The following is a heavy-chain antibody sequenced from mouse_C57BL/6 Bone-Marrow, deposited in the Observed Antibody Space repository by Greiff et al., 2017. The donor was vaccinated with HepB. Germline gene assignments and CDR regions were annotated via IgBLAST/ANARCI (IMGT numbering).Heavy chain of an antibody. Sequence: EVKLMESGGDLVKPGGSLKLSCAASGFNFSSYGMSWVRQTPDKRLEWVATISSGGSYTYYPDSVKGRFTISRDNAKNTLYLQMSSLKSEDTAMYFGARPIDYYGSSYRTGTRARDYWGQGTSVTVSS. CDR3: ARPIDYYGSSYRTGTRARDY. V-gene: IGHV5-6*01. J-gene: IGHJ4*01. D-gene: IGHD1-1*01. CDR1: GFNFSSYG. CDR2: ISSGGSYT.